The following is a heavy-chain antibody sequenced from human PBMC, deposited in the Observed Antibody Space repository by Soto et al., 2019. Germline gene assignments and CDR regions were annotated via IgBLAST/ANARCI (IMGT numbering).Heavy chain of an antibody. Sequence: EVQLVESGGGLVQPGRSLRLSCAASGFTYDDSDMHWVRQAPGKGLEWVSAISWNSGRTAYADSVKGRFTISRDNAKNSLYLQMNSLRAEDTALYHCAKGRGGSYGWDSFDYWGQGTLVTVSS. CDR3: AKGRGGSYGWDSFDY. V-gene: IGHV3-9*01. J-gene: IGHJ4*02. CDR1: GFTYDDSD. D-gene: IGHD1-26*01. CDR2: ISWNSGRT.